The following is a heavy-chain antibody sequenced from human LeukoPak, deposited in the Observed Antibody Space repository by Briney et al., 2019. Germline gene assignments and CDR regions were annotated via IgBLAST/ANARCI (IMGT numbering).Heavy chain of an antibody. V-gene: IGHV3-33*01. CDR1: GFSFTIYG. Sequence: QTGGSLRLSCAASGFSFTIYGMPWVRQAPGKGLEWVAVIWYDGSNKFYADSVKGRFTISRDTSKNTLYLQMNDLRAEDTAVYYCARGLYSRYFDYWGQGTLVTVSS. CDR3: ARGLYSRYFDY. CDR2: IWYDGSNK. D-gene: IGHD2-21*01. J-gene: IGHJ4*02.